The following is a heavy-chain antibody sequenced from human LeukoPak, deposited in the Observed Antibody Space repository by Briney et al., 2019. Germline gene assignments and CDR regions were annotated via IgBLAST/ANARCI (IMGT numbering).Heavy chain of an antibody. Sequence: GASVKVSCKASGYTFTGYYMHWVRQAPGQGLEWVGWINPNSGGTNYAQKFQGRVTMTRDTSISTAYMELSRLRSDDTAVYYCARDREGGSYPFDYSGQGTLVTVSS. CDR2: INPNSGGT. D-gene: IGHD1-26*01. CDR1: GYTFTGYY. CDR3: ARDREGGSYPFDY. V-gene: IGHV1-2*02. J-gene: IGHJ4*02.